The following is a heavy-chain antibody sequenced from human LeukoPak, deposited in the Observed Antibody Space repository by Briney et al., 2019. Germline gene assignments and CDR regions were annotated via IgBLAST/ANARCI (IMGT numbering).Heavy chain of an antibody. J-gene: IGHJ4*02. CDR3: AKDLYSSSWYYFDY. CDR2: ISWNSGSI. Sequence: GRSLRLSCAASGFTFDDYAMHWVRQAPGKGLEWVSGISWNSGSIGYADSVKGRFTTSRDNAKNSLYLQMNSLRAEDMALYYCAKDLYSSSWYYFDYWGQGTLVTVSS. D-gene: IGHD6-13*01. V-gene: IGHV3-9*03. CDR1: GFTFDDYA.